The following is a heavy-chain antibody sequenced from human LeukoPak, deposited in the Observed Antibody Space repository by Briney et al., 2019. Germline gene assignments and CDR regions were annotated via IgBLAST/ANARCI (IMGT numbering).Heavy chain of an antibody. CDR3: ARSPGATVTTGWFDP. D-gene: IGHD4-17*01. CDR1: GFTFSYYY. CDR2: ISSSGSTI. J-gene: IGHJ5*02. V-gene: IGHV3-11*04. Sequence: PGGSLRLSCAASGFTFSYYYMSWIRQAPGKGLEWVSYISSSGSTIYYADSVKGRFTISRDNAKNSLYLQMNSLRAEDTAVYYCARSPGATVTTGWFDPWGQGTLVTVSS.